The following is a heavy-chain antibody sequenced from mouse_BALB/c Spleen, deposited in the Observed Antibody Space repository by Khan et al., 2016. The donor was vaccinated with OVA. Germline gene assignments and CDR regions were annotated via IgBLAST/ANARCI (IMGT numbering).Heavy chain of an antibody. V-gene: IGHV1-4*01. CDR3: VRDGAYHRNDGWFTY. Sequence: QVQLKESGAELARPGASVKMSCKASGYTFLSYTIHWIKKRPGQGLEWIGYINPSNGYTNYNQKFKDKATLTTDKSSTTAYLQLSSLTSDDSAVYNCVRDGAYHRNDGWFTYWGQGTLVTVSA. CDR2: INPSNGYT. J-gene: IGHJ3*01. D-gene: IGHD2-14*01. CDR1: GYTFLSYT.